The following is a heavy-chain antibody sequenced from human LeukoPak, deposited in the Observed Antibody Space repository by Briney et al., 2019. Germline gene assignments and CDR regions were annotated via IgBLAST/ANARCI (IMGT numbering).Heavy chain of an antibody. CDR2: IYTSGST. J-gene: IGHJ4*02. D-gene: IGHD3-3*01. V-gene: IGHV4-4*07. CDR1: GGSISSYY. CDR3: ARDAYDFWSGYFVY. Sequence: PSETLSLTCTVSGGSISSYYWSWIRQPAGKGLEWIGRIYTSGSTNYNPSLKSRVTMSVDTSKNQFSLKLSSVTAADTAVYYCARDAYDFWSGYFVYWGQGTLVTVSS.